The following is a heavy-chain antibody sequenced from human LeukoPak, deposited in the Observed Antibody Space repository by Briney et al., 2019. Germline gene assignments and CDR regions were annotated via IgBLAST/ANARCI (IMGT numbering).Heavy chain of an antibody. Sequence: GGSLRLSCAASGFTFSSYAMHWVRQAPGKGLEWVAVISYDGSNKYYADSVKGRFTISRDNSKNTLYLQMNSLRAEDTAVYYCARAGWLQFDWGQGTLVTVSS. D-gene: IGHD5-24*01. V-gene: IGHV3-30-3*01. CDR1: GFTFSSYA. CDR2: ISYDGSNK. CDR3: ARAGWLQFD. J-gene: IGHJ4*02.